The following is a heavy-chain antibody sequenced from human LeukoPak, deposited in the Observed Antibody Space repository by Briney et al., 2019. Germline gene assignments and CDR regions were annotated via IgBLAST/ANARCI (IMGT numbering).Heavy chain of an antibody. J-gene: IGHJ4*02. CDR3: VRAWHSSSWHKFDY. Sequence: PGGSLRLSCAASGFTFSSYWMSWVRQAPGKGLEWVANIKQDGSEKYYVDSVKGRFTISRDNAKNSLYLQMNSLRAEDTAVYYCVRAWHSSSWHKFDYWGQGTLVTVSS. V-gene: IGHV3-7*01. CDR2: IKQDGSEK. D-gene: IGHD6-13*01. CDR1: GFTFSSYW.